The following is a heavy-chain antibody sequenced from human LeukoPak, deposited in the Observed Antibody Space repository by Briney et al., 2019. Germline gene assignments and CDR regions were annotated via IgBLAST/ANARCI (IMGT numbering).Heavy chain of an antibody. Sequence: SETLSLTCTDSGGSISSYYWSWIRQPPGKGLEWIWYIYYSGSTNYNPSLKSRVTISVDTSKNQFSLKLSSVTAADTAVYYCARDNIGLYYFDYWGQGTLVTVSS. D-gene: IGHD3/OR15-3a*01. CDR1: GGSISSYY. CDR2: IYYSGST. J-gene: IGHJ4*02. V-gene: IGHV4-59*01. CDR3: ARDNIGLYYFDY.